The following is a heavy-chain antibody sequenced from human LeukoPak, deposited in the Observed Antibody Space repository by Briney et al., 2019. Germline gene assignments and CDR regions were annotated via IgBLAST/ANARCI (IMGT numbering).Heavy chain of an antibody. J-gene: IGHJ4*02. Sequence: PGGSLRLSCAASGFTFSSYAMSWVRQAPGKGLEWVSAISGSGGSTYYADSVKGRFTISRDNSKNTLYLQMNSLRAEDTAVYYCAKGLGEMRVHYYGSGSPPGWGQGTLVTVSS. CDR1: GFTFSSYA. CDR2: ISGSGGST. D-gene: IGHD3-10*01. V-gene: IGHV3-23*01. CDR3: AKGLGEMRVHYYGSGSPPG.